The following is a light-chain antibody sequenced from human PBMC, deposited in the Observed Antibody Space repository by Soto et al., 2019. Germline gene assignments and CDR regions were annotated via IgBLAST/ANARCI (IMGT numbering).Light chain of an antibody. CDR3: QQRRSWQVT. Sequence: EIVLTQSPGTLSLSPGERATLSCRASQSLSSSWLAWYQQKPGQAPRLLIYDASKRATGIPARFSGSGSGTNFTLTISSLEPEDFEVYYCQQRRSWQVTFGQGTRLEIK. V-gene: IGKV3D-20*02. J-gene: IGKJ5*01. CDR1: QSLSSSW. CDR2: DAS.